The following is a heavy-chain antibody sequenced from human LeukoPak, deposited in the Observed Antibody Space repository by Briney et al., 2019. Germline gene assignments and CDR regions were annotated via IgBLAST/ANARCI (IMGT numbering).Heavy chain of an antibody. D-gene: IGHD3-3*01. CDR2: INHSGST. Sequence: PSETLSLTCAVYGVSFSGYYWSWIRQPPGKGLEWIGEINHSGSTNYNPSLKSRDTISVDTSKNQFSLKLSSVTAADTAVYYCARDTYYDFWSGYYPPWGQGTLVTVSS. CDR1: GVSFSGYY. J-gene: IGHJ1*01. CDR3: ARDTYYDFWSGYYPP. V-gene: IGHV4-34*01.